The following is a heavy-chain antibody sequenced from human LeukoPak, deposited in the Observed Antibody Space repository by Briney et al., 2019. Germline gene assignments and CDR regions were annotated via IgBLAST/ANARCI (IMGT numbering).Heavy chain of an antibody. V-gene: IGHV4-61*02. CDR1: GGSISSGSYY. D-gene: IGHD3-22*01. CDR2: IYTSGST. J-gene: IGHJ4*02. Sequence: SETLSLTCTVSGGSISSGSYYWSWIRQPAGKGLEWIGRIYTSGSTYYNPSLKSRVTISVDTSKNQFSLKLSSVTAADTAVYYCARVIYDSSGYYFGYFDYWGQGTLVTVSS. CDR3: ARVIYDSSGYYFGYFDY.